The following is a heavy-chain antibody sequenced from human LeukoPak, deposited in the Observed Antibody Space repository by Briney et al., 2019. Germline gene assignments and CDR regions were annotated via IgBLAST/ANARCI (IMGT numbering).Heavy chain of an antibody. CDR3: ARTRRDIVGFDP. J-gene: IGHJ5*02. V-gene: IGHV1-2*02. CDR2: INPNSGGT. Sequence: ASVKVSCKASGYTFTGYYMHWVRQAPGQGLEWMGWINPNSGGTNYAQKFQGRVTLTRDTSISTAYMELSRLRSDDTAVYYCARTRRDIVGFDPWGQGTLVTVSS. D-gene: IGHD2-15*01. CDR1: GYTFTGYY.